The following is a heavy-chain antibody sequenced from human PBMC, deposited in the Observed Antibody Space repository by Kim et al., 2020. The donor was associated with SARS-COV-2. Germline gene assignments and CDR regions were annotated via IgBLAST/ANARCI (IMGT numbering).Heavy chain of an antibody. CDR2: INPGSGGT. CDR3: ARTWQLERHWFDP. CDR1: GYIFTGYY. V-gene: IGHV1-2*02. Sequence: ASVKVSCKASGYIFTGYYIYWVRQAPGQGLEWMGWINPGSGGTNYAQRFQGRVSMTRDTSSNTAYMELSRLKSDDSAVYYCARTWQLERHWFDPWGQGTLVTVSS. D-gene: IGHD1-1*01. J-gene: IGHJ5*02.